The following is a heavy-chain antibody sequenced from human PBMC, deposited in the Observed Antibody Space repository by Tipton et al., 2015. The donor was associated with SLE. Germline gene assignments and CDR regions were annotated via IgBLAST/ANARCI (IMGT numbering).Heavy chain of an antibody. CDR3: AKEGAALDYYYYMDV. Sequence: RSLRLSCAASGFTFSSYGMHWVRQAPGKGLEWVAVISYDGSNKYYADSVEGRFTISRDSSKNTLYLQMNSLRAEDTAVYYCAKEGAALDYYYYMDVWGKGTTVTVSS. V-gene: IGHV3-30*18. CDR1: GFTFSSYG. CDR2: ISYDGSNK. J-gene: IGHJ6*03. D-gene: IGHD3-16*01.